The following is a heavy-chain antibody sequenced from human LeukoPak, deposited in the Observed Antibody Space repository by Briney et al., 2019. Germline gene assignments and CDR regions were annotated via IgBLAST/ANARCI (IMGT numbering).Heavy chain of an antibody. CDR2: IYTSGST. J-gene: IGHJ4*02. CDR1: GGSISSGGYY. CDR3: ARSRIGAAGTRFDY. V-gene: IGHV4-61*02. D-gene: IGHD6-13*01. Sequence: PSETLSLTCTVSGGSISSGGYYWSWIRQPAGKGLEWIGRIYTSGSTNYNPSLKSRVTMSVDTSKNQFSLKLSSVTAADTAVYYCARSRIGAAGTRFDYWGQGTLVTVSS.